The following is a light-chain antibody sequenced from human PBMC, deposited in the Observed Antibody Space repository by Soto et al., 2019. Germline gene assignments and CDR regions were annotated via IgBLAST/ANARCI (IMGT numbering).Light chain of an antibody. V-gene: IGKV1-39*01. CDR3: QQYNNWPLQT. J-gene: IGKJ1*01. Sequence: DIQMTQSPSSLSASVGDRVTITCRASQGISTYLNWYQQKPGKAPKLLICAASSLQSGVPSRFSGSGSETDFTLTISSLQPEDFAVYYCQQYNNWPLQTFGQGTKV. CDR1: QGISTY. CDR2: AAS.